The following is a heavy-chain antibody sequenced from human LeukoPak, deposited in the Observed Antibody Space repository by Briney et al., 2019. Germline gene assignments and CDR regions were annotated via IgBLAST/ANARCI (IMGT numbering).Heavy chain of an antibody. CDR1: GFSLSDRH. J-gene: IGHJ4*02. Sequence: GGSPRLSCEVYGFSLSDRHMDWLRPAPGRGLEWVGRSRSRSRPYSCNLEFAASVEGRITMSRDYSKNSLSLQTNSLRSEDTAVYYCVSFGTTVSGWYHFDFWAQGALVTVSS. CDR3: VSFGTTVSGWYHFDF. CDR2: SRSRPYSCNL. V-gene: IGHV3-72*01. D-gene: IGHD6-13*01.